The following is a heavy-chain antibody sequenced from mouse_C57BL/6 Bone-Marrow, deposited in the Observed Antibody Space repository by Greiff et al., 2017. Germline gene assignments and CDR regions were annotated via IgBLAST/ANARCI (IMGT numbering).Heavy chain of an antibody. CDR3: SPYGYSYAMGY. D-gene: IGHD2-2*01. CDR2: INPNYGTT. Sequence: VHVKQSGPELVKPGASVKISCKASGYSFTDYNMNWVKPSNGKSLEWIGVINPNYGTTSYNPKFKGKATLTVDQSSSSAYMQLNSLTSEDSAVYYCSPYGYSYAMGYWGQGTSVTVSS. CDR1: GYSFTDYN. V-gene: IGHV1-39*01. J-gene: IGHJ4*01.